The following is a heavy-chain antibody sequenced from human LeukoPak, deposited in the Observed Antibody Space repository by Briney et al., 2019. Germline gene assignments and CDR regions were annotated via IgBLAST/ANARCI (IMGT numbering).Heavy chain of an antibody. CDR2: IYSDDST. CDR3: ARVQGSGLPRWY. CDR1: GFTVSSNY. Sequence: GSLRLSCATSGFTVSSNYMSWVRQAPGRGLEWVSVIYSDDSTFYADSVKARFTISRDNSKNTVYLQMNSLRAEDTAVYYCARVQGSGLPRWYWGQGTLVTVSS. V-gene: IGHV3-66*01. J-gene: IGHJ4*02. D-gene: IGHD2-15*01.